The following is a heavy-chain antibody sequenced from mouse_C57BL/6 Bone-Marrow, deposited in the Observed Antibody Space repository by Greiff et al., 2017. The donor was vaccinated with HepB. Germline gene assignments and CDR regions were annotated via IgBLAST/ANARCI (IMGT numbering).Heavy chain of an antibody. CDR3: ASNYDHGGFAY. CDR1: GYSITSGYY. CDR2: ISYDGSN. D-gene: IGHD2-4*01. J-gene: IGHJ3*01. Sequence: EVQVVESGPGLVKPSQSLSLTCSVTGYSITSGYYWNWIRQFPGNKLEWMGYISYDGSNNYNPSLKNRISITRDTSKNQFFLKLNSVTTEDTATYYCASNYDHGGFAYWGQGTLVTVSA. V-gene: IGHV3-6*01.